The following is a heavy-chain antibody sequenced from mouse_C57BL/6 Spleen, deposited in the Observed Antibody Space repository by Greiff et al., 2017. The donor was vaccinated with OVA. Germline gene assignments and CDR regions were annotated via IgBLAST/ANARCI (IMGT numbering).Heavy chain of an antibody. J-gene: IGHJ1*03. V-gene: IGHV5-16*01. D-gene: IGHD3-1*01. CDR2: INYDGSST. CDR3: ARDRESNWYFDV. Sequence: EVQLVESEGGLVQPGSSMKLSCTASGFTFSDYYMAWVRQVPEKGLEWVANINYDGSSTYYLDSLKSRFIISRDNAKNILYLQMSSLKSEDTATYYCARDRESNWYFDVWGTGTTVTVSS. CDR1: GFTFSDYY.